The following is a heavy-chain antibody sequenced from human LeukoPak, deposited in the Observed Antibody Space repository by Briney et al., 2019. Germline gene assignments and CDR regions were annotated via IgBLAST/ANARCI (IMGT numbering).Heavy chain of an antibody. CDR2: INPDSGDT. D-gene: IGHD5/OR15-5a*01. J-gene: IGHJ5*02. Sequence: ASVKVSCKASGYSFTDYYIHWVRQAPGQGLEWMGWINPDSGDTNYAQKFQGGVTMTRDTSIRTVYMELRGLRSDDAAIYYCTRESRAGNRFDPWGQGSLVIVSS. CDR1: GYSFTDYY. CDR3: TRESRAGNRFDP. V-gene: IGHV1-2*02.